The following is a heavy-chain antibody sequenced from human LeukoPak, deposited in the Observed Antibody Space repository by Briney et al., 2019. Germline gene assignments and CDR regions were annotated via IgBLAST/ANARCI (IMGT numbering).Heavy chain of an antibody. D-gene: IGHD3-22*01. V-gene: IGHV3-23*01. CDR3: AKTGAVVIVSYFDY. Sequence: GGSLRLSCAASGFTFSSYGMSWVRQAPGKGLEWVSAISGSGGSTYYADSVKGRFTISRDNSKNTLYLQMNSLRAEDTAVYYCAKTGAVVIVSYFDYWGQGTLVTVSS. CDR2: ISGSGGST. CDR1: GFTFSSYG. J-gene: IGHJ4*02.